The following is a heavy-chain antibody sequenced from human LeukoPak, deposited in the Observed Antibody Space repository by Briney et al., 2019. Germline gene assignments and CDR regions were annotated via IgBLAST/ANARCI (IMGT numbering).Heavy chain of an antibody. V-gene: IGHV4-59*01. CDR1: GGSNSSYY. J-gene: IGHJ4*02. D-gene: IGHD4/OR15-4a*01. CDR2: IYYSGSA. Sequence: SETLSLTCTVSGGSNSSYYWSWIRQPPGKGLEWIGYIYYSGSANYNPSLKSRVTISVDTSKNQFSLKLASVSAADTAVYYCARGGTQLTFPVWGQGTLVTVSS. CDR3: ARGGTQLTFPV.